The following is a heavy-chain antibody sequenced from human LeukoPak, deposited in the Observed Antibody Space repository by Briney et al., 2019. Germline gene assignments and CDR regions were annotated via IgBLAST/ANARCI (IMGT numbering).Heavy chain of an antibody. Sequence: ASVKVSCKAAGYTFTDLYIHWERQAPGQGLEWMGFLRTNTGGTSYAQKFQGRVTMTRDTSISTAYLELTSLTSDDTAVYFCARHNYDFDFDYWGQGTLVTVSA. D-gene: IGHD3-3*01. CDR2: LRTNTGGT. V-gene: IGHV1-2*02. CDR3: ARHNYDFDFDY. J-gene: IGHJ4*02. CDR1: GYTFTDLY.